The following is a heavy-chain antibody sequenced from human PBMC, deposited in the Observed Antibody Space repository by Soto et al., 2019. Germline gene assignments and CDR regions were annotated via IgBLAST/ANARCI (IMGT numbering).Heavy chain of an antibody. CDR2: ISYDGSNK. V-gene: IGHV3-30*18. CDR3: AKDRTVYDSSGYLDY. D-gene: IGHD3-22*01. Sequence: QVQLVESGGGVVQPGRSLRLSCAASGFTFSSYGMHWVRQAPGKGLEWVAVISYDGSNKYYADSVKGRFTISRDNSKNTLYLQMNSLRAEDTAVYYCAKDRTVYDSSGYLDYWGQGTLVTVSS. J-gene: IGHJ4*02. CDR1: GFTFSSYG.